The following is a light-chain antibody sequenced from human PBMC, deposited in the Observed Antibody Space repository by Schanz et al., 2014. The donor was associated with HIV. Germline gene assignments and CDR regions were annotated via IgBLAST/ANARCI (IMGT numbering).Light chain of an antibody. CDR1: RSNIGRNT. CDR2: SNN. Sequence: QSVLTQPPSASGTPGQRVTISCSGSRSNIGRNTVNWYQQLPRTAPKLLIYSNNQRPSGVPDRFSGSKSGTSASLAISGLQAEDEADYYCQSYDTHLGAVMFGGGTKLTVL. J-gene: IGLJ3*02. V-gene: IGLV1-44*01. CDR3: QSYDTHLGAVM.